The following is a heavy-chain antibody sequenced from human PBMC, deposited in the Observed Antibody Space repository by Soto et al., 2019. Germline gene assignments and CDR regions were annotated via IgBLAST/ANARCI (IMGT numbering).Heavy chain of an antibody. V-gene: IGHV3-30*18. CDR2: TSYDGSNK. D-gene: IGHD2-2*01. J-gene: IGHJ4*02. Sequence: GALLVSCTASGCTFSNYDMHWVRQAPGKGLEWVTVTSYDGSNKFYADSVKGRFTISRDNSKNTLYLQMNSLRAADTAVYYCAKDSCQLPPYFDYWGQGTLVTVSP. CDR1: GCTFSNYD. CDR3: AKDSCQLPPYFDY.